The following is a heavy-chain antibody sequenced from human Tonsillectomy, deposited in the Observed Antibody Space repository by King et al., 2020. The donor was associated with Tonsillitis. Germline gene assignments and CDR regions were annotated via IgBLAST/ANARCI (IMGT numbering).Heavy chain of an antibody. J-gene: IGHJ4*02. CDR2: ISSSGSTI. D-gene: IGHD1-26*01. Sequence: VQLVESGGDLVQPGGSLRLSCAASGFTFSSYEMNWVRQAPGKGLEWVSYISSSGSTIYYPESVKGRFTISRDNAKNSLYLQMNSLRAEDTAVYYCARLWELPYFDYWRQGTLVTVSS. V-gene: IGHV3-48*03. CDR3: ARLWELPYFDY. CDR1: GFTFSSYE.